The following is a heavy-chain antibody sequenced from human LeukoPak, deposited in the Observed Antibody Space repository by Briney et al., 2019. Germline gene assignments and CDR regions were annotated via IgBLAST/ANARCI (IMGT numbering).Heavy chain of an antibody. V-gene: IGHV3-48*01. J-gene: IGHJ6*02. CDR3: AREEYGMDV. Sequence: GGSLRLSCAASGFTFSNYSMNWVRQAPGKGLEWVSYISSSSSTICYADSVKGRFTISRDNAKNSLYLQMNSLRAEDTAVYYCAREEYGMDVWGQGTTVTVSS. CDR2: ISSSSSTI. CDR1: GFTFSNYS.